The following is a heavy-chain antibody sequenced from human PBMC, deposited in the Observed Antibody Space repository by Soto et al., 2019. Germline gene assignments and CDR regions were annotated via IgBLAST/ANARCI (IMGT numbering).Heavy chain of an antibody. Sequence: ESGGGVVQPGRSLRLSCAASGFTFSSYAMHWVRQAPGKGLEWVAVISYDGSNKYYADSVKGRFTISRDNSKNTLYLQMNSLRAEDTAVYYCARGGDVLRYFDWLHVPYYFDYWGQGTLVTVSS. J-gene: IGHJ4*02. V-gene: IGHV3-30-3*01. D-gene: IGHD3-9*01. CDR3: ARGGDVLRYFDWLHVPYYFDY. CDR2: ISYDGSNK. CDR1: GFTFSSYA.